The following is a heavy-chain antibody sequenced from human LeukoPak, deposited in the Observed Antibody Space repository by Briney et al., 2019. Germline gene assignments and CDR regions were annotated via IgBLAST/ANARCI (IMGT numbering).Heavy chain of an antibody. CDR2: INSDGSST. CDR1: GFTFSSYW. V-gene: IGHV3-74*01. Sequence: GGSLRLSCAASGFTFSSYWMHWVRQAPGKVLVWVSRINSDGSSTSYADSVKGRFTISRDNAKNTLYLQMNSLRAEDTAVYYCARVDTAMVVDYWGQGTLVTVSS. CDR3: ARVDTAMVVDY. D-gene: IGHD5-18*01. J-gene: IGHJ4*02.